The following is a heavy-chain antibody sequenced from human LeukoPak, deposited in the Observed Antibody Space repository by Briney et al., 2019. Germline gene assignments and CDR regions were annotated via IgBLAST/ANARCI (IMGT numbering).Heavy chain of an antibody. Sequence: SGGSLRLSCAASGFTFSNAWMSWVRQAPGKGLEWVGRIKSKTDGGTTDYAAPVKGRFTISRDDSKNTLYLQMNSLKTEDTAVYYCTTDINQPTPGITIFGVSPAPFDYWGQGTLVTVSS. D-gene: IGHD3-3*01. V-gene: IGHV3-15*01. CDR2: IKSKTDGGTT. CDR1: GFTFSNAW. CDR3: TTDINQPTPGITIFGVSPAPFDY. J-gene: IGHJ4*02.